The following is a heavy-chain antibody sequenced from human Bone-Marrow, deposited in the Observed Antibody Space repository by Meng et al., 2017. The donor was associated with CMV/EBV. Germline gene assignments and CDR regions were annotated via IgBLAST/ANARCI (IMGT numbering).Heavy chain of an antibody. V-gene: IGHV4-39*01. Sequence: SETLSLTCTVSGGSIGTNVYYWGWIRQTPGKGLEWIGSIFYTGPTFYNPSLESRVTISEDTSKNRFSLKMSSVTAADTAIYYCATQGVTTALFDYWGQGTLVNVSS. J-gene: IGHJ4*02. CDR1: GGSIGTNVYY. CDR3: ATQGVTTALFDY. CDR2: IFYTGPT. D-gene: IGHD3-22*01.